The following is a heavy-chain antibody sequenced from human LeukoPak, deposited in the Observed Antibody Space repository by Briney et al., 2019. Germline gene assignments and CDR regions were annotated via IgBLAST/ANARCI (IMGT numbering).Heavy chain of an antibody. V-gene: IGHV3-23*01. D-gene: IGHD3-10*01. Sequence: GGTLRLSCAASGFTFSSYGMTWVRQAPGKGLEWVSAISDSGGRTFYADSVKGRFTISRDNSKNTLYLQMNSLRAEDTAVYYCAKDSYDNSIWGQGTLVSVSS. J-gene: IGHJ4*02. CDR2: ISDSGGRT. CDR3: AKDSYDNSI. CDR1: GFTFSSYG.